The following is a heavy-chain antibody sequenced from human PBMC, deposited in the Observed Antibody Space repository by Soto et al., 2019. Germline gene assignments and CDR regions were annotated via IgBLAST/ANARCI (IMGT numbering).Heavy chain of an antibody. J-gene: IGHJ4*02. Sequence: QVQLVESGGGVVQPGTSLRLSCAASGFTFSTYAMHWVRQAPGKGLEWVATVSYDGRNNFYAGSVKGRFTISRDNSENTLFLHMNSLSPEDTSVYYCVKDRFCSGYSCVYYFDYWGQGTLVIVSS. V-gene: IGHV3-30-3*01. CDR3: VKDRFCSGYSCVYYFDY. D-gene: IGHD3-3*01. CDR1: GFTFSTYA. CDR2: VSYDGRNN.